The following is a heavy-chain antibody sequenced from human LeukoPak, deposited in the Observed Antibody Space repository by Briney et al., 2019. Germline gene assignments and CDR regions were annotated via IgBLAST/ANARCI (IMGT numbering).Heavy chain of an antibody. Sequence: SETLSLTCAVYGGSFSGYYWSWIRQPPGKRLEWIGEINHSGSTNYNPSLKSRVTISVDTSKNQFSLKLSSVTAADTAVYYCARDRTVTGDAFDIWGQGTMVTVSS. D-gene: IGHD4-17*01. CDR2: INHSGST. V-gene: IGHV4-34*01. J-gene: IGHJ3*02. CDR1: GGSFSGYY. CDR3: ARDRTVTGDAFDI.